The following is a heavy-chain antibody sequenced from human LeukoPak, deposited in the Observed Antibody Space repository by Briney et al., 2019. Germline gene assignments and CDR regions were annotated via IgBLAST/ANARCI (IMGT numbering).Heavy chain of an antibody. Sequence: ASVKVSCKASGYIFTSYYMHWVRQAPGQGLEWMGIINPSGGSTSYAQKFQGRVTMTRDTSRSTVYMELSSLRSEDTAVYYCASNSGYSYGLGNDAFDIWGQGTMVTVSS. CDR2: INPSGGST. V-gene: IGHV1-46*03. CDR1: GYIFTSYY. D-gene: IGHD5-18*01. J-gene: IGHJ3*02. CDR3: ASNSGYSYGLGNDAFDI.